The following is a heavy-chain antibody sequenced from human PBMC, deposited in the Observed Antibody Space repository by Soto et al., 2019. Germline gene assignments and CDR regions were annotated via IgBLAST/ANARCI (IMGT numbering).Heavy chain of an antibody. CDR1: GGSISSGDYY. CDR2: IYYSGST. Sequence: SETLSLTCTVSGGSISSGDYYWSWIRQPPGKGLEWIGYIYYSGSTYYNPSLKSRVTISVDTSKNHFSLKLSSVTAADTAVYFCARHLGEGYFDYWGHGTLVTSPQ. V-gene: IGHV4-30-4*01. CDR3: ARHLGEGYFDY. J-gene: IGHJ4*01.